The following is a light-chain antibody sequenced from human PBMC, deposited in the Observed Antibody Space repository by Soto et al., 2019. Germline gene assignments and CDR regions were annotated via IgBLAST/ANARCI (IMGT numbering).Light chain of an antibody. V-gene: IGKV1-27*01. CDR2: DAS. Sequence: DIQMTQSPSTLSASVGDRVTITCRASLGIGNYLAWYQQKPGKVPKLLIHDASTLQSGVPSRFSGSGSGTDFTLTITSLQPEDFATYYCQQTYSVPLTFGGGTKVDTK. CDR3: QQTYSVPLT. J-gene: IGKJ4*01. CDR1: LGIGNY.